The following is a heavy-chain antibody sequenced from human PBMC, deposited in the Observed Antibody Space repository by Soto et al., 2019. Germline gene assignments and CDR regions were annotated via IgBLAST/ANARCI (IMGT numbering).Heavy chain of an antibody. J-gene: IGHJ6*03. CDR2: INHSGST. CDR1: GGSFSGYY. CDR3: ARGLTVTTIYYYYYMDV. Sequence: SETLSLTCAVYGGSFSGYYWSWIRQPPGKGLEWIGEINHSGSTNYNPSPKSRVTISVDTSKNQFSLKLSSVTAADTAVYYCARGLTVTTIYYYYYMDVWGKGTTVTVSS. D-gene: IGHD4-17*01. V-gene: IGHV4-34*01.